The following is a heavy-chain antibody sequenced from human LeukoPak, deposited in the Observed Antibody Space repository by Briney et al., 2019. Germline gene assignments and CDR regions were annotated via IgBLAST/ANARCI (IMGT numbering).Heavy chain of an antibody. CDR3: ARGGSGSYYWYYYYYMDV. Sequence: GASVKVSCKASGYTFTSHYMHWVRQAPGQGLEWMGIINPSGGSTSYAQKFQGRVTMTRDMSTSTVYMELSSLRSEDTAVYYCARGGSGSYYWYYYYYMDVWGKGTTVTVSS. D-gene: IGHD1-26*01. CDR1: GYTFTSHY. CDR2: INPSGGST. J-gene: IGHJ6*03. V-gene: IGHV1-46*01.